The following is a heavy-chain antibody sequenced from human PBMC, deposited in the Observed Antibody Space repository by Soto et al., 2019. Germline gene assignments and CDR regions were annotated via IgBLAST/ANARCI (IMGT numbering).Heavy chain of an antibody. Sequence: QVHLVESGGGLVNPGGSLRLSCAASGFRFSEYYMTWVRQAPGKGLEWISYISTSGSMTYYADSVKGRFTISRDNGKNSLDLQRKGLRAEDTAVYYCGRALWTQLWGDFDQWGQGPWSPSPQ. J-gene: IGHJ4*02. CDR3: GRALWTQLWGDFDQ. CDR1: GFRFSEYY. V-gene: IGHV3-11*01. D-gene: IGHD5-18*01. CDR2: ISTSGSMT.